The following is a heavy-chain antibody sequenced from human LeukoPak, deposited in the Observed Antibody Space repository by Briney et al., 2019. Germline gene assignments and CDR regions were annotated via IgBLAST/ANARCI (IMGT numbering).Heavy chain of an antibody. J-gene: IGHJ3*01. CDR1: GFSLSTYW. CDR2: IKQDGSVK. Sequence: GGSLRLSCAASGFSLSTYWMSWVRQAPGKGLEWVAIIKQDGSVKAYVDSVKGRFTISRDYAKNPLYLQMNSLRAEDTAVYYCVRDPTVTNLHDAFDVWGQGTLVTVSS. D-gene: IGHD4-17*01. CDR3: VRDPTVTNLHDAFDV. V-gene: IGHV3-7*05.